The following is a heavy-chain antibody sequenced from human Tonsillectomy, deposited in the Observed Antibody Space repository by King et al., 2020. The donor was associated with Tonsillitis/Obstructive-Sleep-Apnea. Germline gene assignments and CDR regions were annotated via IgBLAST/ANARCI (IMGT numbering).Heavy chain of an antibody. Sequence: QLVQSGGGLVQPGGSLRLSCAASGFTFSSYWMSWVRQAPGKGLEWVANIKQDGSEKYYVDSVKGRFTISRDNAKNSLYLQMNSLRAEDTAVYYCASSPENWNYFNYSYSMDVWGKGTTVTVSS. D-gene: IGHD1-7*01. V-gene: IGHV3-7*02. CDR3: ASSPENWNYFNYSYSMDV. CDR1: GFTFSSYW. CDR2: IKQDGSEK. J-gene: IGHJ6*03.